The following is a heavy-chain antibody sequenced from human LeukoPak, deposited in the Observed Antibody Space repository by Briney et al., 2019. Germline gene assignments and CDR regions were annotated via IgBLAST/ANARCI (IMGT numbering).Heavy chain of an antibody. J-gene: IGHJ6*03. CDR2: INPNSGGT. Sequence: ASVKVSCKASGYTFTGYYMHWVRQAPGQGLEWMGWINPNSGGTNYAQKFQGRVTMTRDTSISTAYMELSRLRSDDTAVYYCARGRTVSYDSSGYDYLFYYYYYMDVWGKGTTVTVSS. CDR3: ARGRTVSYDSSGYDYLFYYYYYMDV. D-gene: IGHD3-22*01. CDR1: GYTFTGYY. V-gene: IGHV1-2*02.